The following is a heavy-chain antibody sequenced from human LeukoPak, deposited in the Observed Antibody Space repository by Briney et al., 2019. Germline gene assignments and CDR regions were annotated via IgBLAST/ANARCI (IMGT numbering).Heavy chain of an antibody. D-gene: IGHD3-3*01. Sequence: GASVKVSCKASGGTFSSCAISWVRQAPGQGLEWMGGIIPIFGTANYAQKFQGRVTITADESTSTAYMELSSLRSEDTAVYYCASSKRWSGYYLSAGDYWGQGTLVTVSS. CDR2: IIPIFGTA. CDR1: GGTFSSCA. J-gene: IGHJ4*02. V-gene: IGHV1-69*13. CDR3: ASSKRWSGYYLSAGDY.